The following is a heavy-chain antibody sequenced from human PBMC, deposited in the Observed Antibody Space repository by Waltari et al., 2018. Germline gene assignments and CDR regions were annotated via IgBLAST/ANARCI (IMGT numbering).Heavy chain of an antibody. V-gene: IGHV1-69*10. CDR3: ARGYDFWSGYYPRTGRGVHGMDV. CDR1: RGTFTSYR. CDR2: ISPILGIA. Sequence: QVQLVQSGLEVQKTRASAKDSQQSSRGTFTSYRTTWWRQSRDQRFEWMGGISPILGIANYAQKFQGRVTITADKSTSTAYMELSSLRSEDTAVYYCARGYDFWSGYYPRTGRGVHGMDVWGQGTTVTVSS. D-gene: IGHD3-3*01. J-gene: IGHJ6*02.